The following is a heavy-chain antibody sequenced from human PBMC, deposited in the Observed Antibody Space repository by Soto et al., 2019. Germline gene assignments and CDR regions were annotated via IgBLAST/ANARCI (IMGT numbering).Heavy chain of an antibody. CDR3: AREPTSGITMVRGVIRSGYYYYYDMDV. CDR2: TYYRSKWYN. CDR1: GDSVSSNSAA. V-gene: IGHV6-1*01. Sequence: SQTLSLTCAISGDSVSSNSAAWNWIRQSPSRGLEWLGRTYYRSKWYNDYAVSVKSRITINPDTSKNQFSLQLNSVTPEDTAVYYFAREPTSGITMVRGVIRSGYYYYYDMDVWGKGTTVTVSS. D-gene: IGHD3-10*01. J-gene: IGHJ6*03.